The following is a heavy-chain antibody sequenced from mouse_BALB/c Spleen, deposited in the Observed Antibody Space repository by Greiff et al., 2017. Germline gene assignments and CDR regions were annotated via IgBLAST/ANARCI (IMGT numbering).Heavy chain of an antibody. CDR1: GYTFTSYY. J-gene: IGHJ3*01. D-gene: IGHD3-3*01. V-gene: IGHV1S81*02. CDR3: ASSGTAGAWFAY. Sequence: QVQLQQSGAELVKPGASVKLSCTASGYTFTSYYMYWVRQRPGQGLEWIGEINPSNGGTNFNEKFKSKATLTVDKSSSTAYMQLSSLTSEDSAVYDCASSGTAGAWFAYWGQGTLVTVSA. CDR2: INPSNGGT.